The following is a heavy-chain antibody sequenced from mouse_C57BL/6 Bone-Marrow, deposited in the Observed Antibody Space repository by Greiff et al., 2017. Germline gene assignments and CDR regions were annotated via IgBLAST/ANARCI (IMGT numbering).Heavy chain of an antibody. CDR2: IDPANGNT. D-gene: IGHD2-5*01. Sequence: EVQLQQSVTELVKPGASVKLSCTASGYNINNTYMHWVKQRPEQGLEWIGRIDPANGNTKYDEKFQSKATITADTSSNTAYLQLSSLTSEDTAIYYCARSYDSNDDGLDYWGQGTSVTVSS. CDR1: GYNINNTY. J-gene: IGHJ4*01. CDR3: ARSYDSNDDGLDY. V-gene: IGHV14-3*01.